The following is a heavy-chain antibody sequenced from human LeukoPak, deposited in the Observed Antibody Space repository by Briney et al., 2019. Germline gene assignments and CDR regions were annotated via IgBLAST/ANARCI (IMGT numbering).Heavy chain of an antibody. J-gene: IGHJ5*02. D-gene: IGHD4-17*01. V-gene: IGHV3-7*01. Sequence: AGSLRLSCAASGFTFSSYWMSWVRQAPGKGLEWVANIKQDGSEKYYVDSVKGRFTISRDNAKNSLYLQMNSLRAEDTAVYYCARTGDYGWFDPWGQGTLVTVSS. CDR1: GFTFSSYW. CDR2: IKQDGSEK. CDR3: ARTGDYGWFDP.